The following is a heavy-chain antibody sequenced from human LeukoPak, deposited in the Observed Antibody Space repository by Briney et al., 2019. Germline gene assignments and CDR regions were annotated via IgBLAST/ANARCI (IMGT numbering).Heavy chain of an antibody. V-gene: IGHV1-69*13. Sequence: SVKVSCKASGGTFSSYAISWVRQAPGQGLEWMGGIIPIFGTANYAQKFQGRVTITADESTSTAYMELSSLRSEDTAVYYCAMSFTIFGVVTMFYYMDVWGKGTTVTSP. CDR2: IIPIFGTA. D-gene: IGHD3-3*01. CDR3: AMSFTIFGVVTMFYYMDV. CDR1: GGTFSSYA. J-gene: IGHJ6*03.